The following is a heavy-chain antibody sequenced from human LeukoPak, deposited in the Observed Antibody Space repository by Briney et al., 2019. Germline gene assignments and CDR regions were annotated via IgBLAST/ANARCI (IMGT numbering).Heavy chain of an antibody. J-gene: IGHJ3*02. V-gene: IGHV4-38-2*02. D-gene: IGHD4-11*01. CDR1: GYSISSGYY. CDR3: AVTLSVKGLNAFDI. CDR2: IYHSGST. Sequence: SETLSLTCTVSGYSISSGYYWGWIRQPPEKGLKWIGSIYHSGSTYYTPSLKSRVTISVDTSKNQFSLKLSSVTAADTAVYYCAVTLSVKGLNAFDIWGQGTMVTVSS.